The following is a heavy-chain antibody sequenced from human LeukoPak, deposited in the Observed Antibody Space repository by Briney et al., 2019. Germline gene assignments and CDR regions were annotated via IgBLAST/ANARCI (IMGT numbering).Heavy chain of an antibody. V-gene: IGHV1-18*01. J-gene: IGHJ5*02. D-gene: IGHD3-10*01. Sequence: ASVKVSCKASGYTFTSYGISWVPQAPGQGREWMGWISAYNGNTNYAQKLQGRVTMTTDTSTSTAYMELRSLRSDDTAVYYCARGSITMVRGVIYDNWFDPWGQGTLVTVSS. CDR2: ISAYNGNT. CDR3: ARGSITMVRGVIYDNWFDP. CDR1: GYTFTSYG.